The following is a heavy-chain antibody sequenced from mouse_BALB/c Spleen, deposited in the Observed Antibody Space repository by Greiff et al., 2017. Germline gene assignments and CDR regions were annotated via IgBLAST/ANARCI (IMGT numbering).Heavy chain of an antibody. J-gene: IGHJ4*01. V-gene: IGHV1S81*02. D-gene: IGHD2-3*01. CDR3: TTGYYEGYAMDY. Sequence: QVQLQQSGAELVKPGASVKLSCKASGYTFTSYYMYWVKQRPGQGLEWIGEINPSNGGTNFNEKFKSKATLTVDKSSSTAYMQLSSLTSEDSAVYYCTTGYYEGYAMDYWGQGTSVTVSS. CDR2: INPSNGGT. CDR1: GYTFTSYY.